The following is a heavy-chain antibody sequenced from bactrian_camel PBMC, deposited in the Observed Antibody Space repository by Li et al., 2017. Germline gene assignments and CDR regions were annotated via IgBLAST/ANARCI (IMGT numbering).Heavy chain of an antibody. CDR2: IVNDGST. CDR3: AADRDCYLGSSYVPTYKH. Sequence: HVQLVESGGDSVQAGGSLRLSCAASGDAVNSLCMAWFRQAPGKEREGVACIVNDGSTNYADSVKGRFTISQDNAKNTLYLRMDSLKLEDTAMYYCAADRDCYLGSSYVPTYKHWGQGTQVTVS. J-gene: IGHJ4*01. D-gene: IGHD3*01. CDR1: GDAVNSLC. V-gene: IGHV3S53*01.